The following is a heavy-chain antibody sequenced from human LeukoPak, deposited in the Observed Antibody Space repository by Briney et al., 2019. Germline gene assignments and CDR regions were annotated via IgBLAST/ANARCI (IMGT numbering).Heavy chain of an antibody. V-gene: IGHV4-61*02. CDR3: ARAGRYCSNTSCFDWFDP. CDR2: IYASGST. J-gene: IGHJ5*02. D-gene: IGHD2-2*01. CDR1: GGSISSGSYY. Sequence: SETLSLTCTVSGGSISSGSYYWSWIRQPAGKGLEWIGRIYASGSTNYNPSLKSRVTISVDTSKNQFSLELSSVTAADTAVYYCARAGRYCSNTSCFDWFDPWGQGTLVTVSS.